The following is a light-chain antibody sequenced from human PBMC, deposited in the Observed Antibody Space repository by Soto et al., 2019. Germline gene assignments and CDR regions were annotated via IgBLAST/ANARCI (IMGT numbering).Light chain of an antibody. CDR1: QTISSW. CDR3: QQYNTYST. J-gene: IGKJ1*01. CDR2: DAS. Sequence: DIQMTQSPSTLSGSVGDRVTITCRASQTISSWLAWYQQKPGKAPKLLIYDASSLESGVPSRFSGGGFGTEFTLTINSLQPDDFATYYCQQYNTYSTFGQGTKVDIK. V-gene: IGKV1-5*01.